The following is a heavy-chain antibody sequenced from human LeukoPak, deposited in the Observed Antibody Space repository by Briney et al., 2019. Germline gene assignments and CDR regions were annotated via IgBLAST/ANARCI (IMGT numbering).Heavy chain of an antibody. J-gene: IGHJ4*02. CDR2: IIPILGTA. Sequence: ASVKVSCKASGYTFTSYAISWVRQAPGQGLEWMGGIIPILGTANYAQKFQGRVTMTEDTSTDTAYMELSSLRSEDTAVYYCATGRYSGRTQGYWGQGTLVTVSS. V-gene: IGHV1-69*10. D-gene: IGHD1-26*01. CDR1: GYTFTSYA. CDR3: ATGRYSGRTQGY.